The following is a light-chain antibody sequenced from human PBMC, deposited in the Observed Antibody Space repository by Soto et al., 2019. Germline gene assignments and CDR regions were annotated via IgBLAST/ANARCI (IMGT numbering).Light chain of an antibody. J-gene: IGLJ2*01. Sequence: QSVLTQPPSVSGAPGQRVTISCTGNNSNLGAGYDVHWYQQLPGAAPKLVIFGNRNRPSGVPERFSGSKSGTSASLAITGLQAEDEADYYCFLSYSGARPVVFGGGTKLTVL. CDR2: GNR. CDR3: FLSYSGARPVV. V-gene: IGLV1-40*01. CDR1: NSNLGAGYD.